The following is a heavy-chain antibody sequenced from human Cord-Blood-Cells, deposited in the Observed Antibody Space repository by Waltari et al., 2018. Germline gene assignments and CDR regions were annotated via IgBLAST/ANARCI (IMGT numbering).Heavy chain of an antibody. CDR1: GGSFSGYY. J-gene: IGHJ3*02. V-gene: IGHV4-34*01. CDR2: INHSGST. CDR3: ARGYRHRPREFVVVTAIPHAFDI. D-gene: IGHD2-21*02. Sequence: QVQLQQWGAGLLKPSETLSLTCAVYGGSFSGYYWSWIRQPPGKGLELIGEINHSGSTNYNPSLKSRVTISVDTSKNQFSLKLSSVTAADTAVYYCARGYRHRPREFVVVTAIPHAFDIWGQGTMVTVSS.